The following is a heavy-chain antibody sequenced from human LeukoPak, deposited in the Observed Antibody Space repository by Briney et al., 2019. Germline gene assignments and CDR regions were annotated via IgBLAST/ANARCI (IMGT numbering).Heavy chain of an antibody. J-gene: IGHJ4*02. CDR3: ARVNYYDSSGYYQDGY. CDR1: GFTFSSYS. V-gene: IGHV3-21*01. CDR2: ISSSSSYI. Sequence: PGGSLRLSCAASGFTFSSYSMNWVRQAPGKGLEWVSSISSSSSYIYYADSVKGRFTISRDNAKNSLYLQMNSLRAEDTAVYYCARVNYYDSSGYYQDGYWGQGTLVTVSS. D-gene: IGHD3-22*01.